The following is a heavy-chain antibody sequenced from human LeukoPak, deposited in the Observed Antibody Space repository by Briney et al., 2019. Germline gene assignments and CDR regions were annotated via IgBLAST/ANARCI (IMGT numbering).Heavy chain of an antibody. V-gene: IGHV4-59*11. D-gene: IGHD6-6*01. J-gene: IGHJ4*02. Sequence: AETLSLTCPVSGGSISSHYWSWIRQPPGKGLEWIGYIYYSGSTTYNPSLKSRVTISVYTSKTQFSLKLSSVTAADTAVYYCARVYSRSSFPDYWGQGTLVTVSS. CDR2: IYYSGST. CDR3: ARVYSRSSFPDY. CDR1: GGSISSHY.